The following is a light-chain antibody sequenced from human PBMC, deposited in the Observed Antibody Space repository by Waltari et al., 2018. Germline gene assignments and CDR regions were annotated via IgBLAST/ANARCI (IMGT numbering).Light chain of an antibody. V-gene: IGKV1-33*01. CDR3: QQYDSLPLT. Sequence: DVQMTQSPSSLSASIGDRVTITCQASQDITNYLNWYQQKPGKAPNLLIYATSNLESGVPSRFSGSGSGTLFTFTISSLQPEDIATYYCQQYDSLPLTLGPGTTVDV. CDR1: QDITNY. CDR2: ATS. J-gene: IGKJ3*01.